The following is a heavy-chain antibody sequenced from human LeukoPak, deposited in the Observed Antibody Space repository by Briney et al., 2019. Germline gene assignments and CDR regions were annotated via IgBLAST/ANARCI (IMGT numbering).Heavy chain of an antibody. CDR3: ARGPPYYYDSSGYS. D-gene: IGHD3-22*01. CDR1: GYTFTSYG. V-gene: IGHV1-18*01. CDR2: ISAYNGNT. J-gene: IGHJ4*02. Sequence: GASVKVSCKASGYTFTSYGISWVRQAPGQGLEWMGWISAYNGNTNYAQKLQGRVTMTTDTSTSTAYMELSSLRSEDTAVYYCARGPPYYYDSSGYSWGQGTLVTVSS.